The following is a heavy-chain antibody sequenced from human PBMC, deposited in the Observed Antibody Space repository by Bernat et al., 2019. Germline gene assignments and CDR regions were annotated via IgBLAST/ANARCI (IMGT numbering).Heavy chain of an antibody. CDR1: GGSFSGYY. CDR2: INHSGST. CDR3: ARVYYYGSGSYYNSERREDNWFDP. J-gene: IGHJ5*02. D-gene: IGHD3-10*01. V-gene: IGHV4-34*01. Sequence: QVQLQQWGAGLLKPSETLSLTCAVYGGSFSGYYWSWIRQPPGKGLEWIGEINHSGSTNYNPSLKSRVTISVDPSKNQFSLKLSYVTAADTAVYYCARVYYYGSGSYYNSERREDNWFDPWGQGTLVTVSS.